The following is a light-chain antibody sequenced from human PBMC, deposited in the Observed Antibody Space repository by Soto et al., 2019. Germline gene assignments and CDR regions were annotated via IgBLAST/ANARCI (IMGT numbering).Light chain of an antibody. CDR1: SSNIGAGHV. CDR2: GSS. CDR3: QSYDNTLSASV. Sequence: QSVLTQPPSVSGAPGQRVTISCTGSSSNIGAGHVVHWYQQFPGRAPNLLIYGSSNRPSGVPDRFSGSKSRTSASLAITGLQAEDEADYYCQSYDNTLSASVFGGGTKLTVL. V-gene: IGLV1-40*01. J-gene: IGLJ2*01.